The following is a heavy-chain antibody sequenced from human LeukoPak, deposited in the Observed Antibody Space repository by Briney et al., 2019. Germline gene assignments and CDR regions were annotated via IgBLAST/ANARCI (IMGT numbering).Heavy chain of an antibody. CDR1: GFTFSSYA. V-gene: IGHV3-30-3*01. J-gene: IGHJ4*02. CDR2: ISYDGSNK. CDR3: ARDSSSWYNENYFDY. D-gene: IGHD6-13*01. Sequence: GGSLRLSCAASGFTFSSYAMHWVRQAPGKGLEWVAVISYDGSNKYYADSVKGRFTISRDNSKNTLYLQMNSLRAEDTAVYYCARDSSSWYNENYFDYWGQGTLVTVSS.